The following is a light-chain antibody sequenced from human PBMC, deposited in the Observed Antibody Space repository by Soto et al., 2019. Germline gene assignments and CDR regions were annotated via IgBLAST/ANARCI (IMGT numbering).Light chain of an antibody. CDR3: QQYNNYPRT. J-gene: IGKJ1*01. Sequence: DIQITKSPSTLSASVGERVTITCRASQSISSWLAWYQQKPGKAPKLLIYKASSLESGVPSRFSGSGSGTEFTLTISNLQPDDFATYFCQQYNNYPRTFGQGTKVDIK. CDR2: KAS. CDR1: QSISSW. V-gene: IGKV1-5*03.